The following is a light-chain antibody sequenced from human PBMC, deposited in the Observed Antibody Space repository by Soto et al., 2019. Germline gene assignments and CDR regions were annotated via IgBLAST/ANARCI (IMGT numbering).Light chain of an antibody. CDR3: QLCDTSPHT. CDR1: QSISSNY. V-gene: IGKV3D-20*01. Sequence: EIVLTQSPDTLSLSPGERATISCGASQSISSNYLAWYQQKPGLAPSLLMYAASSRATGIPDRFSGSGPGTDFTLTITRLDPEYYAVYYCQLCDTSPHTVGGG. CDR2: AAS. J-gene: IGKJ4*01.